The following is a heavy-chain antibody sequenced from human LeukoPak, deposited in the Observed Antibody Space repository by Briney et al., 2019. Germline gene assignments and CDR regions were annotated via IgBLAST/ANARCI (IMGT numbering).Heavy chain of an antibody. CDR3: ARDRGVAAHLDY. Sequence: GGSLRLSYATSGFTFSSYGMHWVRQAPGKGLEWVAVIWFDGTNKYYADSVRGRFTISRDNSKNTLYLQMSSLRAEDTAVYYCARDRGVAAHLDYWGQGTLVTVSS. D-gene: IGHD5-12*01. CDR1: GFTFSSYG. V-gene: IGHV3-33*01. J-gene: IGHJ4*02. CDR2: IWFDGTNK.